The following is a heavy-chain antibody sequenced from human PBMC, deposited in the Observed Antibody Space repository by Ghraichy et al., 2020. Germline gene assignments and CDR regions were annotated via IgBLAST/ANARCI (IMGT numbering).Heavy chain of an antibody. V-gene: IGHV1-8*01. D-gene: IGHD2-15*01. CDR2: MNPNSGNT. Sequence: ASVKVSCKASGYTFTSYDINWVRQATGQGLEWMGWMNPNSGNTGYAQKFQGRVTMTRNTSISTAYMELSSLRSEDTAVYYCARVGYCSGGSCYLDFQHWGQGTLVTVSS. CDR3: ARVGYCSGGSCYLDFQH. J-gene: IGHJ1*01. CDR1: GYTFTSYD.